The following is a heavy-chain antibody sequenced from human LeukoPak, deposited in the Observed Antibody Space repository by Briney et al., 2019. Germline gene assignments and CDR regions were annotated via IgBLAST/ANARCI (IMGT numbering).Heavy chain of an antibody. V-gene: IGHV1-2*02. Sequence: ASVKVSCKASGYSFTAYYIHWVRQPPGQRLDWMGWINLNSGGTHYAQKFQGRLTMPRETPISTAYMDLSRLTSDDTAVYYCARDGGRGWEFDSWGQGTLATVSS. CDR3: ARDGGRGWEFDS. D-gene: IGHD6-19*01. CDR2: INLNSGGT. J-gene: IGHJ4*02. CDR1: GYSFTAYY.